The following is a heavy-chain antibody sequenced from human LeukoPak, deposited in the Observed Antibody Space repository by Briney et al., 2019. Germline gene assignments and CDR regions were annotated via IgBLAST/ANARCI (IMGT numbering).Heavy chain of an antibody. D-gene: IGHD3-22*01. V-gene: IGHV4-59*08. CDR3: ARHFYPYCYYSSGYYWFHNAFDI. J-gene: IGHJ3*02. CDR2: IYYSGGT. Sequence: SESLSLTCTVSGGSISSYYWSWIRQPPGKGLEWIGYIYYSGGTNYNPSHKSRVTISVDTSKNQFTLKLSSVTDADTPVFYCARHFYPYCYYSSGYYWFHNAFDIWGQGTMVTVSS. CDR1: GGSISSYY.